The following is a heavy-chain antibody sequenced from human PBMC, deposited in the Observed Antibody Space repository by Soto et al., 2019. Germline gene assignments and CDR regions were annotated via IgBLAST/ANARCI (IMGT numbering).Heavy chain of an antibody. D-gene: IGHD3-3*01. CDR3: ARAGQTWPIFEY. J-gene: IGHJ4*02. CDR1: GASMTSFY. Sequence: QGQLQESGPGLVKPSETLSLTCSVSGASMTSFYWTWVRQPPGKGLEWIGYIYYSGSTTYNPSLQSRVTISIDTSKTHFSLRLSSLTAADTALYYCARAGQTWPIFEYWGQGALVAVSS. CDR2: IYYSGST. V-gene: IGHV4-59*01.